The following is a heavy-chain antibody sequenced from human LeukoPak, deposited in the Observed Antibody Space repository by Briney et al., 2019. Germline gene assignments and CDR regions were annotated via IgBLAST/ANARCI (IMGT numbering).Heavy chain of an antibody. Sequence: GGCLRLSCAASGITFSSYSMSWVRQAPGKGLGWVSYFSTIGSTLHYADSVKGRFTVSRDNANNSLYLQINSLRAEETAVYYCAREHGNYLRHWGQGTLVTVSS. CDR3: AREHGNYLRH. D-gene: IGHD1-7*01. J-gene: IGHJ4*02. CDR1: GITFSSYS. CDR2: FSTIGSTL. V-gene: IGHV3-48*01.